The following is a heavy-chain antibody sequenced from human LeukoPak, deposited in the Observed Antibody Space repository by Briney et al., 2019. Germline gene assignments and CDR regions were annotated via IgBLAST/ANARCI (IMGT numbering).Heavy chain of an antibody. CDR1: GYSFTSYW. D-gene: IGHD6-19*01. J-gene: IGHJ4*02. CDR2: IYPGDSDT. CDR3: ARRNDPTGYSSGWPVVDY. Sequence: GESLKISCKGSGYSFTSYWIGWVRQMPGKGLEWMGIIYPGDSDTRYSPSFQGQVTISADKSISTAYLQWSSLKASDTAMYYCARRNDPTGYSSGWPVVDYWGQGTLVTVSS. V-gene: IGHV5-51*01.